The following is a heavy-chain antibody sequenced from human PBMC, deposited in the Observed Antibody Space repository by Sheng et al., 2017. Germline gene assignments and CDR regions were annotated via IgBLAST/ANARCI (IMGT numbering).Heavy chain of an antibody. CDR1: GGTFSSYA. Sequence: QVQLVQSGAEVKKPGSSVKVSCKASGGTFSSYAISWVRQAPGQGLEWMGGIIPILGIANYAQKFQGRVTITADKSTSTAYMELSSLRSEDTAVYYCARSPSIVVVPAAIRGYYYYMDVWGKGTTVTVSS. J-gene: IGHJ6*03. D-gene: IGHD2-2*01. CDR2: IIPILGIA. CDR3: ARSPSIVVVPAAIRGYYYYMDV. V-gene: IGHV1-69*04.